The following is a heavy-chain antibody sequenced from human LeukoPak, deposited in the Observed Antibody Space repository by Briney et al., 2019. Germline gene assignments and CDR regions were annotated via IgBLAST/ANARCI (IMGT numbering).Heavy chain of an antibody. CDR2: ISSSSSYI. CDR1: GFTFSSYT. J-gene: IGHJ4*02. CDR3: ARGGDGYNSPFDY. Sequence: GGSLRLSCAVSGFTFSSYTMTWVRQAPGKGLEWVSSISSSSSYIYYGDSVKGRLTISRDNAKNSLYLQMNSLSVEDTAVYYCARGGDGYNSPFDYWGQGTPVTVSS. D-gene: IGHD5-24*01. V-gene: IGHV3-21*01.